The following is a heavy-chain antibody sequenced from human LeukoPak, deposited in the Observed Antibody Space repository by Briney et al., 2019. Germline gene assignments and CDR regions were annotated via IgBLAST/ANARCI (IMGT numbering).Heavy chain of an antibody. CDR2: IRPDGGEI. CDR1: GFSFGRYW. CDR3: AGDKVEGPTKFGS. J-gene: IGHJ5*01. V-gene: IGHV3-7*01. Sequence: GGSLRLSCAASGFSFGRYWMSWVRQTPVRGLEWVANIRPDGGEIYYVDSVKGRFTISRDNAKNAVYLHMNSLRREDTAIYYCAGDKVEGPTKFGSWGQGVRVTVSS.